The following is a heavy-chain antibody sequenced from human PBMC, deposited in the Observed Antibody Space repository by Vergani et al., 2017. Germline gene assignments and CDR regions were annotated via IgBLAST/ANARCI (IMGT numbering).Heavy chain of an antibody. CDR1: GFTFSSYG. Sequence: QVQLVESGGGVVQTGRSLRLSCAASGFTFSSYGMHWVRQAPGKGLEWVAVISYDGSNKYYADSVKGRFTISRDNSKNTLYLQMNSLRAEDTAVYYCAKDHEYSYGAYGMDVWGQGTTVTVSS. CDR3: AKDHEYSYGAYGMDV. D-gene: IGHD5-18*01. CDR2: ISYDGSNK. J-gene: IGHJ6*02. V-gene: IGHV3-30*18.